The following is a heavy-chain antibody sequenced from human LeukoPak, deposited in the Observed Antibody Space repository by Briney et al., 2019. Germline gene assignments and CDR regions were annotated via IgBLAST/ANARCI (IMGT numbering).Heavy chain of an antibody. D-gene: IGHD4-17*01. J-gene: IGHJ4*02. CDR2: IYYDGRNK. CDR1: GFTFSSYA. V-gene: IGHV3-30*04. Sequence: TAGSLRLSCAASGFTFSSYAMHWVRQAPGKGLEWVAVIYYDGRNKYYADSVKGRFTISRDNSKNTLYLQMNSLRAEDTAVYYCARVDGDYGSFDYWGQGTLVTVTS. CDR3: ARVDGDYGSFDY.